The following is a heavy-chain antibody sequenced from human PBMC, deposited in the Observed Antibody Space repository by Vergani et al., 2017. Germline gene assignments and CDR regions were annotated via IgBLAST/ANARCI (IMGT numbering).Heavy chain of an antibody. J-gene: IGHJ4*02. CDR3: AKAPYYDILTGYYKEGYFDY. D-gene: IGHD3-9*01. Sequence: EVQLVESGGSLVQPGRSLRLSCTASGFNFGDYAMSWFRQAPGKGLEWVGFIRSKAYGGTTEYAASVKGRFTISRDDSKSIAYLQMNSLKTEDTAVYYCAKAPYYDILTGYYKEGYFDYWGQGTLVTVSS. CDR2: IRSKAYGGTT. V-gene: IGHV3-49*03. CDR1: GFNFGDYA.